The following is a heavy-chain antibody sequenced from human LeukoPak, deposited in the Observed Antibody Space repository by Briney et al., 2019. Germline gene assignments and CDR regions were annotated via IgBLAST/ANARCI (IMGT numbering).Heavy chain of an antibody. CDR1: GFTVSSNY. Sequence: PGGSLSLSCAASGFTVSSNYMSWVRQAPGKGLEWVSVIYSGGSTYYADSVKGRFTISRDNSKNTLYLQMNSLRAEDTAVYYCARLRRYCSSTSCYTNAFDIWGQGTMVTVSS. D-gene: IGHD2-2*02. J-gene: IGHJ3*02. V-gene: IGHV3-53*01. CDR3: ARLRRYCSSTSCYTNAFDI. CDR2: IYSGGST.